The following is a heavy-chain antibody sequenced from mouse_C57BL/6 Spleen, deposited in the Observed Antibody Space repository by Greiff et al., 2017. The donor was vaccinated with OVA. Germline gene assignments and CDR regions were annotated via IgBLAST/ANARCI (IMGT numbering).Heavy chain of an antibody. Sequence: VRLQQPGAELVKPGASVKLSCKASGYTFTSYWMHWVKQRPGQGLEWIGMIHPNSGSTNYNEKFKSKATLTVDKSSSTAYMQLSSLTSEDSAVYYCARFYYYGSGYFDYWGQGTTLTVSS. V-gene: IGHV1-64*01. J-gene: IGHJ2*01. CDR2: IHPNSGST. D-gene: IGHD1-1*01. CDR1: GYTFTSYW. CDR3: ARFYYYGSGYFDY.